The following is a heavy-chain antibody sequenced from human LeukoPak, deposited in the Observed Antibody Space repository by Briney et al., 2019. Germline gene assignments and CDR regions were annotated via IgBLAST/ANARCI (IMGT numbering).Heavy chain of an antibody. CDR3: ARAYDFWSGYPSNFDY. Sequence: ASVKVSCKASGYTFTGYYMHWVRQAPGQGLEWMGWINPNSGGTNYAQKFQGWATMTRDTSISTAYMELSRLRSDDTAVYYCARAYDFWSGYPSNFDYWGQGTLVTVSS. V-gene: IGHV1-2*04. CDR2: INPNSGGT. D-gene: IGHD3-3*01. J-gene: IGHJ4*02. CDR1: GYTFTGYY.